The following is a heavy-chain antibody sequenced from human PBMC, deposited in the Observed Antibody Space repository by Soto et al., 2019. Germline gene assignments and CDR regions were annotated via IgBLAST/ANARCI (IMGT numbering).Heavy chain of an antibody. CDR3: ARHFDSGTYPLDY. CDR2: IYYSGTT. V-gene: IGHV4-59*01. Sequence: PSETLSLTCTVSGGSISGYYWSWFRQPPGKRLEWIAYIYYSGTTNYNPSLKSRVTISVDTSKNQFSLKVSSVTAADTAVYYCARHFDSGTYPLDYWGQGTLVTVSS. J-gene: IGHJ4*02. D-gene: IGHD3-10*01. CDR1: GGSISGYY.